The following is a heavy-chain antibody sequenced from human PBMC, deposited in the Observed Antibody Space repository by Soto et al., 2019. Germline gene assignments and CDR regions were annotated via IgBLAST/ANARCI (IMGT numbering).Heavy chain of an antibody. Sequence: ASVKVSCKAYGYNFNTFDIYWVRQATGHGLEWMGWMNPNSGDTGYAQELRGRVTMTRNTSNTTAYMELTSLTSDDTGVYYCAGGNFRYWGQGTLVTVSS. CDR1: GYNFNTFD. CDR3: AGGNFRY. J-gene: IGHJ4*02. V-gene: IGHV1-8*02. CDR2: MNPNSGDT.